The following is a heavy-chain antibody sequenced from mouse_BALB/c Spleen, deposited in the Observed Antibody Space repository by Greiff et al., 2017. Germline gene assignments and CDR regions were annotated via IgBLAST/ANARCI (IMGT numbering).Heavy chain of an antibody. CDR1: GYTFTSYT. D-gene: IGHD2-4*01. CDR3: ARSTMITPYAMDY. CDR2: INPSSGYT. Sequence: VQLVESGAELARPGASVKMSCKASGYTFTSYTMHWVKQRPGQGLEWIGYINPSSGYTNYNQKFKDKATLTADKSSSTAYMQLSSLTSEDSAVYYCARSTMITPYAMDYWGQGTSVTVSS. V-gene: IGHV1-4*01. J-gene: IGHJ4*01.